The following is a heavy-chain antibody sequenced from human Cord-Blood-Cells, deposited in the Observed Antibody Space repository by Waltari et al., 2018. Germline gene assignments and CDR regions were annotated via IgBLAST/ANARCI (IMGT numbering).Heavy chain of an antibody. D-gene: IGHD3-10*01. J-gene: IGHJ4*02. Sequence: QVQLQESGPGLVKPSETLSLTCAVSGYSISSGSYWGWSRQPPGKGLEGIGGIYHSGSTYYNPSLKSRVTISVDTSKNQFSLKLSSVTAADTAVYYCARGQSYYGSGSYYYFDYWGQGTLVTVSS. CDR2: IYHSGST. V-gene: IGHV4-38-2*01. CDR3: ARGQSYYGSGSYYYFDY. CDR1: GYSISSGSY.